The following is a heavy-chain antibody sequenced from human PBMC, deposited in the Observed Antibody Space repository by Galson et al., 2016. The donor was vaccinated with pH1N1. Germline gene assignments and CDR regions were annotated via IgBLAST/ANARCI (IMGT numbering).Heavy chain of an antibody. CDR2: IYHIGGT. Sequence: SRNWWSWVRQPPGQGLEWIGEIYHIGGTNYNPSPRSRVTISLDKSQNHFSLNLASVTAADTAVYYCARDGGDYGGAGQYKYFDTWGQGTLVTVSS. CDR1: SRNW. J-gene: IGHJ5*02. D-gene: IGHD4-23*01. V-gene: IGHV4-4*02. CDR3: ARDGGDYGGAGQYKYFDT.